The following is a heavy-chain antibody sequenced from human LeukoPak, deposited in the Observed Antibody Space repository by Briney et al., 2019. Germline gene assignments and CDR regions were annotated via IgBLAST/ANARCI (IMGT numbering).Heavy chain of an antibody. V-gene: IGHV3-7*01. J-gene: IGHJ4*02. CDR2: IKQDGREK. CDR3: AKHWSRGRDY. CDR1: GGSGFTFSTYW. D-gene: IGHD3-16*01. Sequence: PGGSLRLSCAASGGSGFTFSTYWMSWVRQAPGKGLEWVADIKQDGREKYYLDSVKGRFTISRDNAQNSLYLQMNSLRAEDTAVYYCAKHWSRGRDYWGQGTLVTVSS.